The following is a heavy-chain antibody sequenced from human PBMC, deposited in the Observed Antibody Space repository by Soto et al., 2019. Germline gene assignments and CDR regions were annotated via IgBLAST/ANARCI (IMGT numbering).Heavy chain of an antibody. CDR2: IWYDGSNK. Sequence: QVQLVESGGGVVQPGRSLRLSCAASGFTFSSYGMHWVRQAPGKGLEWVAVIWYDGSNKYYADSVKGRFTISRDNSKNXLXLXRNSLRAEDTAVYYCARESHIVVVTAILSHLYGMDVWGQGTTVTVSS. V-gene: IGHV3-33*01. CDR3: ARESHIVVVTAILSHLYGMDV. CDR1: GFTFSSYG. J-gene: IGHJ6*02. D-gene: IGHD2-21*02.